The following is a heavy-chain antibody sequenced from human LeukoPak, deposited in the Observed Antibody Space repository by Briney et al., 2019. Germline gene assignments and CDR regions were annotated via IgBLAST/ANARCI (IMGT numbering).Heavy chain of an antibody. CDR3: ARGAYTTVTTEDGYYYYMDV. Sequence: ASVKVFCKASGYTFTSYDINWVRQATGQGLEWMGWMNPNSGNTGYAQKFQGRVTITRNTSISTAYMELSSLRSEDTAVYYCARGAYTTVTTEDGYYYYMDVWGKGTTVTVSS. CDR2: MNPNSGNT. CDR1: GYTFTSYD. V-gene: IGHV1-8*03. J-gene: IGHJ6*03. D-gene: IGHD4-17*01.